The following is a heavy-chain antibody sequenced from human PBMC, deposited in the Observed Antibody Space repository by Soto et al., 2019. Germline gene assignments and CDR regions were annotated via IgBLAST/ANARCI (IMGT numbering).Heavy chain of an antibody. V-gene: IGHV1-2*02. J-gene: IGHJ5*02. CDR3: ARGDTASIHHYDVLTGHLLDT. Sequence: ASVKVSCKVSGYTFTGYYIHWVRQAPGQGLEWMGWINPNNGATKSAQMFLGRVAMTRDTSISTAYMELNRLRSDDTAVYYCARGDTASIHHYDVLTGHLLDTWGQGTLVTVSS. D-gene: IGHD3-9*01. CDR2: INPNNGAT. CDR1: GYTFTGYY.